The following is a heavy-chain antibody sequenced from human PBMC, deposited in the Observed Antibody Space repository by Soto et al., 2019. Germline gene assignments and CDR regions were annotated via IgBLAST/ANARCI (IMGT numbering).Heavy chain of an antibody. CDR2: IYWEDDK. J-gene: IGHJ4*02. V-gene: IGHV2-5*02. Sequence: QITLNESGPTVVRPTETLTLTCRFSGFSLTTSGVGVGWIRQSPGKAPDWLALIYWEDDKRYSASLKSRMTSTKDTSKNQVVLTVSNLDPTDTATYYCAHRVLRTVFGLVTTTAIYFDFWGQGTPVAVSS. D-gene: IGHD3-3*01. CDR3: AHRVLRTVFGLVTTTAIYFDF. CDR1: GFSLTTSGVG.